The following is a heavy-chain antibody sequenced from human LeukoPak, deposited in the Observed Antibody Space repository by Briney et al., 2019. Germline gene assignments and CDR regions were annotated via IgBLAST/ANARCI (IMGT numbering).Heavy chain of an antibody. V-gene: IGHV3-30*18. D-gene: IGHD5-24*01. Sequence: GGSLRLSCAASGFTFSSYGMHWVRQAPGKGLEWVAVISYDGSNKYYADSVKGRFTISRDNSRNTLYLQMNSLRAEDTAVYYCAKGGGRDGYNCYFDYWGQGTLVTVSS. CDR1: GFTFSSYG. CDR2: ISYDGSNK. J-gene: IGHJ4*02. CDR3: AKGGGRDGYNCYFDY.